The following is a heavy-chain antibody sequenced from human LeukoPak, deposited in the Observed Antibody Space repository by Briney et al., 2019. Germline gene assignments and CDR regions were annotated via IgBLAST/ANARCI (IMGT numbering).Heavy chain of an antibody. CDR1: GYSFTSYW. D-gene: IGHD2-15*01. CDR3: ARQARGYCSGGSCRGNWFDP. Sequence: GESLQISCKGSGYSFTSYWIGWVRPMPGKGLEWMGIIYPGDSDTRYSPSFQGQVTISADKSISTAYLQWSSLKASDTAMYYCARQARGYCSGGSCRGNWFDPWGQGTLVTVSS. V-gene: IGHV5-51*01. J-gene: IGHJ5*02. CDR2: IYPGDSDT.